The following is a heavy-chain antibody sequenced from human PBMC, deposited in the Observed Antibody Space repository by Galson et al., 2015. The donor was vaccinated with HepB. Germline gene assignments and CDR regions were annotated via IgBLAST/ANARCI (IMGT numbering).Heavy chain of an antibody. CDR1: GYTFTSYD. CDR2: MYPNSGNT. J-gene: IGHJ4*02. Sequence: SVKVSCKASGYTFTSYDINWVRQAPGQGPEWMGWMYPNSGNTGYAQKFQGGVTMTRNTSISTAYMELSSLRSEDTAVYYCARGSPRGVINRGIDYWGQGTLVTVSS. D-gene: IGHD3-10*01. V-gene: IGHV1-8*01. CDR3: ARGSPRGVINRGIDY.